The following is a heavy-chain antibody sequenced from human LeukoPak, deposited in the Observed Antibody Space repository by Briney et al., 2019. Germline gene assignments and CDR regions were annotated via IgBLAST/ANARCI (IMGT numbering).Heavy chain of an antibody. D-gene: IGHD4-17*01. CDR2: ISGSGGST. CDR1: GFTFSSYS. V-gene: IGHV3-23*01. J-gene: IGHJ4*02. Sequence: PGGSLRLSCAASGFTFSSYSMNWVRQAPGKGLEWVSAISGSGGSTYYADSVKGRFTISRDNSKNTLYLQMNSLRAEDTAVYYCAKVDNQDGDPYDYWGQGTLVTVSS. CDR3: AKVDNQDGDPYDY.